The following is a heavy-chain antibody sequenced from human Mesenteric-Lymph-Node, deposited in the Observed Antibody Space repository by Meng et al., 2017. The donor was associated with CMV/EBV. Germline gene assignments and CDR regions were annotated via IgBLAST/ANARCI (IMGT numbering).Heavy chain of an antibody. D-gene: IGHD3-22*01. J-gene: IGHJ2*01. V-gene: IGHV3-11*01. CDR2: ISGSGSTI. CDR3: AKRGEEYYHDTSGYYWYFDV. Sequence: GESLKISCAASGFTFSDCYMSWFRQAPGQGLEWVSYISGSGSTIYYGDSVKGRFTVSRDNAKNSLYLQMNSLRVQDTAVYYCAKRGEEYYHDTSGYYWYFDVWGRGTLVTVSS. CDR1: GFTFSDCY.